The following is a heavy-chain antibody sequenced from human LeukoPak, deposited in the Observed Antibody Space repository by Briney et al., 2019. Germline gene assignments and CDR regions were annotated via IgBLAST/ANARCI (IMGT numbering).Heavy chain of an antibody. D-gene: IGHD5-24*01. J-gene: IGHJ4*02. V-gene: IGHV3-33*01. CDR2: IWYDGSNK. CDR1: GFTFSSYG. CDR3: ARDRDGYKLFDY. Sequence: GGSLRLSCAASGFTFSSYGMHWVRQAPGKGLEWVAVIWYDGSNKYYADSVKGRFTISRDNSKNTLYLQMNSLRAEDTAVYYCARDRDGYKLFDYWGQGTLVTVSS.